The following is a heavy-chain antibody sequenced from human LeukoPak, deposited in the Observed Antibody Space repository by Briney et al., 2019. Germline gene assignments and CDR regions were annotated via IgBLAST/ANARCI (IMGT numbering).Heavy chain of an antibody. Sequence: ASVKVSCKSSGYTFTSYGIIWVRQAPGQGLEWMGWISAYNGNTNYAQKLQGRVTMTTDTSTSTAYMELRSLRSDDTAVYYCARDRDGYSFFDYWGQGTLVTVSS. CDR2: ISAYNGNT. D-gene: IGHD5-24*01. V-gene: IGHV1-18*01. CDR1: GYTFTSYG. J-gene: IGHJ4*02. CDR3: ARDRDGYSFFDY.